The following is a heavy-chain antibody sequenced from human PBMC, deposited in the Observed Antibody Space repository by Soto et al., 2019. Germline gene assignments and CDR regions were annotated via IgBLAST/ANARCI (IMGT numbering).Heavy chain of an antibody. J-gene: IGHJ6*02. CDR3: ARTSITIFGVVILTYYYYGMDV. CDR1: GGSFSGYY. D-gene: IGHD3-3*01. Sequence: PSETLSLTCAVYGGSFSGYYWSWIRQPPGKGLEWIGEINHSGSTNYNPSLKGRVTISVDTSKNQFSLKLSSVTAADTAVYYCARTSITIFGVVILTYYYYGMDVWGQGTTVTVSS. V-gene: IGHV4-34*01. CDR2: INHSGST.